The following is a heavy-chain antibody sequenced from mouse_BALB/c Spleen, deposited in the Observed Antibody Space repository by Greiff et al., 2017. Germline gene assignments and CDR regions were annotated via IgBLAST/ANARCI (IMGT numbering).Heavy chain of an antibody. Sequence: EVQGVESGGGLVKPGGSLKLSCAASGFTFSSYAMSWVRQTPEKRLEWVASISSGGSTYYPDSVKGRFTISRDNARNILYLQMSSLRSEDTAMYYCAREAEEYAMDYWGQGTSVTVSS. CDR3: AREAEEYAMDY. CDR1: GFTFSSYA. CDR2: ISSGGST. V-gene: IGHV5-6-5*01. J-gene: IGHJ4*01.